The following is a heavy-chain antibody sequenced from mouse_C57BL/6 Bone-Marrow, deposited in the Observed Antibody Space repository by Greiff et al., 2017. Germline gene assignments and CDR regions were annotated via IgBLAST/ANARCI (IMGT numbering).Heavy chain of an antibody. CDR3: ARGWDYAMDY. V-gene: IGHV1-52*01. J-gene: IGHJ4*01. CDR1: GYTFTSYW. CDR2: IDPSDSET. Sequence: QFQLQQPGAELVRPGSSVKLSCKASGYTFTSYWMHWVKQRPIQGLEWIGNIDPSDSETHYNQKFKDKATLTVDKSSSTAYMQLSSLTSEDSAVYYCARGWDYAMDYWGQGTSVTVSS. D-gene: IGHD1-1*02.